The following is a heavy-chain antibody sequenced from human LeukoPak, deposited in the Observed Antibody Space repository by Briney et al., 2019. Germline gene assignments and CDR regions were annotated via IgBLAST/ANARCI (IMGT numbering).Heavy chain of an antibody. Sequence: PGGSLRLSCAASGFTFSSYWMSWVRQAPGKGLEWVANIKQDGSEKYYVDSVKGRFTISRDNAKNSLNLQMNSLRAEDTAVYYCARDRHRGDTMIVVVISQPYYFDYWGQGTLVTVSS. J-gene: IGHJ4*02. V-gene: IGHV3-7*01. D-gene: IGHD3-22*01. CDR1: GFTFSSYW. CDR3: ARDRHRGDTMIVVVISQPYYFDY. CDR2: IKQDGSEK.